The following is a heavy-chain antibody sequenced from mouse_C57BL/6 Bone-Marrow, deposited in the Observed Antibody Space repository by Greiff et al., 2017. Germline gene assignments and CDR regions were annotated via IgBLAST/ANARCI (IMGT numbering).Heavy chain of an antibody. D-gene: IGHD2-4*01. CDR1: GYTFTGYW. J-gene: IGHJ4*01. CDR2: IVPGSGGT. V-gene: IGHV1-9*01. Sequence: QVQLQQSGAELMKPGASVKLSCKATGYTFTGYWIEWVKQRPGHGLEWIGEIVPGSGGTNYNQKFKGKATFTADKSSSTAYMQLSSLTTEDSAVYYCARDDYDEGYCYAMDYWGQGTAVTVSS. CDR3: ARDDYDEGYCYAMDY.